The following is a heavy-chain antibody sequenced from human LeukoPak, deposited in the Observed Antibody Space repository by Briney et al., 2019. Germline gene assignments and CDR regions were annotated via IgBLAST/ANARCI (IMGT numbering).Heavy chain of an antibody. CDR2: SSSSSSYI. V-gene: IGHV3-21*01. CDR1: GFTFSSES. CDR3: ARLIRSITMVRGVSYYYYMDV. Sequence: GGSLRLSCAASGFTFSSESMNWVRQAPGKGMERVSSSSSSSSYIYYASSVNGRFTISSDNAKNSLYLQMNSLRAEDTAVYYCARLIRSITMVRGVSYYYYMDVWGKGTTVTVSS. D-gene: IGHD3-10*01. J-gene: IGHJ6*03.